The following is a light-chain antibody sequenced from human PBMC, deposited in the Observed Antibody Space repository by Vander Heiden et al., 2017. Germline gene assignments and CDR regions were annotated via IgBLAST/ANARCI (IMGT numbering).Light chain of an antibody. J-gene: IGKJ4*01. CDR1: QSISSY. V-gene: IGKV1-39*01. CDR2: AAS. Sequence: DIPMTQSPSSLSASVGDRVTIPCRASQSISSYLNWYQQKPGKAPKLLIYAASSLQSGVPSRFSGSGSGTDFTLTISSRQPEDFATYYCQQSYSTPLTFGGETKVEIK. CDR3: QQSYSTPLT.